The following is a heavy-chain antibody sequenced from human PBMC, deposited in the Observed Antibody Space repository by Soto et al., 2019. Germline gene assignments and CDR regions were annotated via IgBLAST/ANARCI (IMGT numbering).Heavy chain of an antibody. D-gene: IGHD2-2*01. V-gene: IGHV3-23*01. J-gene: IGHJ4*02. Sequence: GGSLRLSCAASGFTFSSYAMSWVRQAPGKGLEWVSAISGSGGSTYYADSVKGRFTISRDNSKNTLYLQMNSLRAEDTAVYYCAKDREPGYCSSTSCFYFDYWGQGTLVTVSS. CDR3: AKDREPGYCSSTSCFYFDY. CDR2: ISGSGGST. CDR1: GFTFSSYA.